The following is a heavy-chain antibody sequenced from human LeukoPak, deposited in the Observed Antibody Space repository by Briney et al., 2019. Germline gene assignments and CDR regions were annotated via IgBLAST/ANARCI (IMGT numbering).Heavy chain of an antibody. J-gene: IGHJ4*02. V-gene: IGHV1-2*02. CDR1: GYTFTGYY. Sequence: ASVKVSCKASGYTFTGYYMHWVRQAPGQGLEWMGWINPNSGGTNYAQKFQGRVTMTRDTSISTAYMELSRLRPDDTAVYYCARRRLNWGYFDYWGQGTLVTVSS. CDR2: INPNSGGT. CDR3: ARRRLNWGYFDY. D-gene: IGHD7-27*01.